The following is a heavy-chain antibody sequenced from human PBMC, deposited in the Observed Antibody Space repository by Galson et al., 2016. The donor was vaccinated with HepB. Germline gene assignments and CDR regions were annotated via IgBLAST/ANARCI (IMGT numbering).Heavy chain of an antibody. Sequence: SLRLSCAASGLTFSDYAMAWVRQAPGKGLEWVSDISGSADSTHYADSVKGRFTISLDNSKNTFYLQLNTLSVEDTAIYFCARLPVSAPDANAGFYSWGQGTLVTVSS. CDR2: ISGSADST. D-gene: IGHD6-13*01. J-gene: IGHJ4*02. CDR3: ARLPVSAPDANAGFYS. V-gene: IGHV3-23*01. CDR1: GLTFSDYA.